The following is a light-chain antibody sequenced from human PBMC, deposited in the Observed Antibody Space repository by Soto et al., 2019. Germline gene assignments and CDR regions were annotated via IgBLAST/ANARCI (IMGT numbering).Light chain of an antibody. Sequence: DIQLIQSPATLSASVGERITITCRASENIFKFLAWYQQRSGSAPTLLIYAASDLESAVPSSFSGSGSGTEFTLTISSLQPEDFATYYCHHYNTQSFTFGGGTKVDVK. CDR2: AAS. V-gene: IGKV1-5*01. J-gene: IGKJ4*01. CDR3: HHYNTQSFT. CDR1: ENIFKF.